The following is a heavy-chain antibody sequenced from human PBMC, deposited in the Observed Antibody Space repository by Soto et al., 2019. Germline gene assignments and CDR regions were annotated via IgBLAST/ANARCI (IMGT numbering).Heavy chain of an antibody. J-gene: IGHJ6*03. V-gene: IGHV3-48*01. CDR2: ISGSGDTI. Sequence: EVQLVESGGGLVQPGGSLRLSCAASGFTFSSYTMIWVRQAPGKGPEWVSYISGSGDTIYYADSVKGRLTISRDNAKTSLYLQMNSLRAEDTAVYYCARVGYRGIYYYHYMDVWVKGTTVTVSS. D-gene: IGHD4-4*01. CDR1: GFTFSSYT. CDR3: ARVGYRGIYYYHYMDV.